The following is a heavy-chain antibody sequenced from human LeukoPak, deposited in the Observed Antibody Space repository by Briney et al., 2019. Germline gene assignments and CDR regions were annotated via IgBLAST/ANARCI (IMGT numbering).Heavy chain of an antibody. Sequence: GGSLRLSCAASGFTVSSNYMSWVRQAPGKGLEWVSSISSSSSYIYYADSVKGRFTISRDNAKNSLYLQMNSLRAEDTAVYYCARGGNDYGDYWGQGTLVTVSS. V-gene: IGHV3-21*01. D-gene: IGHD3-10*01. CDR1: GFTVSSNY. J-gene: IGHJ4*02. CDR2: ISSSSSYI. CDR3: ARGGNDYGDY.